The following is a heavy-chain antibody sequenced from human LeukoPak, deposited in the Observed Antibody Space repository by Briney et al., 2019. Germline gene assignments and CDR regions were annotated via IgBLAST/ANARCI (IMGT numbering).Heavy chain of an antibody. CDR2: ISSSSSYI. D-gene: IGHD3-10*01. V-gene: IGHV3-21*01. Sequence: GGSPRLSCAASGFTFSSYSMNWVRQAPGKGLEWVSSISSSSSYIYYADSVKGRFTISRDNAKNSLYLQMNSLRAEDTAVYYCARDSPRGGFDPWGQGTLVTVSS. J-gene: IGHJ5*02. CDR1: GFTFSSYS. CDR3: ARDSPRGGFDP.